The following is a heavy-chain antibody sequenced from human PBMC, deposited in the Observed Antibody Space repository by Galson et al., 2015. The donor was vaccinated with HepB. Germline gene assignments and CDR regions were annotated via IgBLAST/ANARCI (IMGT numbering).Heavy chain of an antibody. Sequence: SLRLSCAASGFTFDDYAMHWVRQAPGKGLEWVSGISWNSGSIGYADSVKGRFTISRDNAKNSLYLQMNSLRAEDTALYYCAKEMGGGSYLSYMDVWGKGTTVTVSS. V-gene: IGHV3-9*01. J-gene: IGHJ6*03. CDR1: GFTFDDYA. CDR2: ISWNSGSI. CDR3: AKEMGGGSYLSYMDV. D-gene: IGHD1-26*01.